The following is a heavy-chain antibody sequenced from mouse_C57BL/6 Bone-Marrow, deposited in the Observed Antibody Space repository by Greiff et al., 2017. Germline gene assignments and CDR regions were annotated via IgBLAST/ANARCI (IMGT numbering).Heavy chain of an antibody. CDR1: GYTFTNYW. Sequence: QVQLQQPGAELVKPGASVKLSCKASGYTFTNYWMHWVKQRPGQGLEWIGMMHPNGGSSDYNEKFKSEATLSVDKSSRTAYMELSSLTAEASAVYYCARSYDYDDDTMDYWGQGTSVTVSA. D-gene: IGHD2-4*01. J-gene: IGHJ4*01. CDR2: MHPNGGSS. CDR3: ARSYDYDDDTMDY. V-gene: IGHV1-64*01.